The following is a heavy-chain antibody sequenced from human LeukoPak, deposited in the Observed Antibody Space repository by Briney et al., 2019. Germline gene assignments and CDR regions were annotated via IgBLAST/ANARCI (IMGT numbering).Heavy chain of an antibody. V-gene: IGHV4-59*01. J-gene: IGHJ5*02. Sequence: ETLSLTCTVSGGSISSYYWSWIRQPPGKGLEWIGYIYYSGSTNYNPSLKSRVTISVDTSKNQFSLKLSSVTAADTAVYCCARTNYDFWSGHNWFDPWGQGTLVTVSS. D-gene: IGHD3-3*01. CDR3: ARTNYDFWSGHNWFDP. CDR2: IYYSGST. CDR1: GGSISSYY.